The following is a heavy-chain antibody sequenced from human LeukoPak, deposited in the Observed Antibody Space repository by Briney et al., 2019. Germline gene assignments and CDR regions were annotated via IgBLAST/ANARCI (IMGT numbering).Heavy chain of an antibody. V-gene: IGHV1-18*01. Sequence: ASVKVSCKASGYTFTSYGISWVRQAPGQGLEWMGWISAYNGNTNYAQKLQGRVTMTTDTSTSTAYMELSSLRSEDTAVYYCATGSLVAGQADAFDIWGQGTMVTVSS. CDR2: ISAYNGNT. CDR1: GYTFTSYG. D-gene: IGHD6-19*01. CDR3: ATGSLVAGQADAFDI. J-gene: IGHJ3*02.